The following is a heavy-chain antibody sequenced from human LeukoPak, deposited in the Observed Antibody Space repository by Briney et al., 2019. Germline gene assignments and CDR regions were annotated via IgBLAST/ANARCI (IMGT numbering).Heavy chain of an antibody. V-gene: IGHV1-46*01. CDR2: INPSGGST. Sequence: ASVKVSCKASGYTFTSYYMHWVRQAPGQGLEWMGIINPSGGSTSYAQKFQGRVTMTRDMSTSTVYMEMSRLRSDDTAVYYCARDLGQGDSSGYFYYYYYYMDVWGKGTTVTIYS. J-gene: IGHJ6*03. CDR1: GYTFTSYY. CDR3: ARDLGQGDSSGYFYYYYYYMDV. D-gene: IGHD3-22*01.